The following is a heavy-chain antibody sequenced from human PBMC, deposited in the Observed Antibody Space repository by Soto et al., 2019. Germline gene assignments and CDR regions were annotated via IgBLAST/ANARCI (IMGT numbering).Heavy chain of an antibody. D-gene: IGHD5-12*01. Sequence: QVQLVQSGGEVKKPGASVTVSCKASGYTFINYHITWVRQAPGQGLEWMAWINTYNGMTDYARRFQGRVTMTRDTSTRTAYMELRNMGSDDTAVYFCAKSPRGEMATDWGQGTLVPVSS. CDR2: INTYNGMT. CDR1: GYTFINYH. CDR3: AKSPRGEMATD. J-gene: IGHJ4*02. V-gene: IGHV1-18*01.